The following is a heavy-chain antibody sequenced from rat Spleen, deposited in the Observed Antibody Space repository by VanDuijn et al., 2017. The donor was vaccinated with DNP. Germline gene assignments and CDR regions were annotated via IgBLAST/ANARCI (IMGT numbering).Heavy chain of an antibody. Sequence: EVELVESGGGLVQPGRSMKLSCAASGFTFSNYGMAWVRQAPTKGLEWVASVSVSATSTSYQDSVKGRFTISRDDARSTLYLQMDSLRSEDTATYYCTTDFEVGVWGQGTSVTVSS. CDR3: TTDFEVGV. D-gene: IGHD5-1*01. CDR1: GFTFSNYG. J-gene: IGHJ4*01. V-gene: IGHV5-19*01. CDR2: VSVSATST.